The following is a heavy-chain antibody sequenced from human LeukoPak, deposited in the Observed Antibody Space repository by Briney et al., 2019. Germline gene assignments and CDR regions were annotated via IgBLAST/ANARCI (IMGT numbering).Heavy chain of an antibody. J-gene: IGHJ3*02. CDR1: GFTFTSYA. V-gene: IGHV3-23*01. CDR2: ISGGGENT. CDR3: AKREPYGDYVGDEAFDI. Sequence: QPGGSLRLSCGASGFTFTSYAMSWIRQAPGKGLEWVSAISGGGENTYYGDSVKGRFTISRDNSKNTLYLQMNSLRAEDTAVYYCAKREPYGDYVGDEAFDIWGQGTMVTVSS. D-gene: IGHD4-17*01.